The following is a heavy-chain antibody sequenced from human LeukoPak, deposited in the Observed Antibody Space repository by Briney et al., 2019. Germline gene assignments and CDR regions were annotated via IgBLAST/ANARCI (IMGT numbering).Heavy chain of an antibody. J-gene: IGHJ6*02. V-gene: IGHV3-11*01. Sequence: GGSLRLSCAASGFTFSDYYMSWIRQAPGKGLEWVSYISSSGSTIYYADSVKGRFTISRDNAKNSLYLQMNSLRAEDTAVYYRARDEIYDYTFYGMDVWGQGTTVTVSS. CDR2: ISSSGSTI. D-gene: IGHD2/OR15-2a*01. CDR3: ARDEIYDYTFYGMDV. CDR1: GFTFSDYY.